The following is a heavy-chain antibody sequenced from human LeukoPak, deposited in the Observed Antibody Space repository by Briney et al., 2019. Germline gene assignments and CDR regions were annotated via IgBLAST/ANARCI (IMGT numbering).Heavy chain of an antibody. D-gene: IGHD3-10*01. J-gene: IGHJ4*02. CDR1: GFTFSSFG. Sequence: PGRSLRLSCAASGFTFSSFGMHWVRQAPGKGLEWVAVIWYDGSNKYYADSVKGRFTISRDNSKNTLYLQMNSLRAEDTAVYYCARDSFGLQDSWGQGTLATVSS. CDR2: IWYDGSNK. CDR3: ARDSFGLQDS. V-gene: IGHV3-33*01.